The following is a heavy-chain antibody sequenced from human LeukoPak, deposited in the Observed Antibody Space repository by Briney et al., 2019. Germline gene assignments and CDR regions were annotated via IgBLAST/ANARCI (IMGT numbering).Heavy chain of an antibody. V-gene: IGHV4-59*01. CDR3: ARGFLWFGD. D-gene: IGHD3-10*01. J-gene: IGHJ4*02. Sequence: SETLSLTCTVSGGSISNYYWSWIRQPPGKGLEWIGYIYSSGSTNYNPSLKSRVTISVDTSKNQLSLKLSSVTAADTAIYYCARGFLWFGDWGQGTLVTVSS. CDR1: GGSISNYY. CDR2: IYSSGST.